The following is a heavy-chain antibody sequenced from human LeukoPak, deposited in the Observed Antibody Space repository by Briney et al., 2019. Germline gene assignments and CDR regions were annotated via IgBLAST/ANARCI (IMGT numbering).Heavy chain of an antibody. J-gene: IGHJ6*03. V-gene: IGHV7-4-1*02. CDR2: INTNTGNP. D-gene: IGHD3-3*01. CDR1: GYTFTSYA. Sequence: ASVKVSCKASGYTFTSYAMNWVRQAPGQGLEWMGWINTNTGNPTYAQGFTGRFVFSLDTSVSTAYLQISSLKAEDTAVYYCARGNLGVVTTYYYYYYMDVWGKGTTVTVSS. CDR3: ARGNLGVVTTYYYYYYMDV.